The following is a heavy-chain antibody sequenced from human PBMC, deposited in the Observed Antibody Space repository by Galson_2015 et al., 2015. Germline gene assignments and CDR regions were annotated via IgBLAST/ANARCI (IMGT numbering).Heavy chain of an antibody. Sequence: SLRLSCAASGFTFSSYWMHWVRQAPGKGLEWVSNINKDGSGKCYADSVKGRFTISRDNAKNTLYLQMNRLRAEDTAVYYCARDSSGWCADDYWGQGTLVTVSS. J-gene: IGHJ4*02. CDR3: ARDSSGWCADDY. CDR2: INKDGSGK. CDR1: GFTFSSYW. V-gene: IGHV3-7*01. D-gene: IGHD6-19*01.